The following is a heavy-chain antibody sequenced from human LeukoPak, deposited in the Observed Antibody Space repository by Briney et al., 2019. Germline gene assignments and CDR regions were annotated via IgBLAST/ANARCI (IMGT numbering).Heavy chain of an antibody. Sequence: GESLKISCKGSGYSFTSYWIGWVCQMPGKGLEWMGIIYPGDSDTRYSPSFQGQVTISAAKFISTAYLQWSSLKASDTAVYYCARLGGSGSYVPSTKYYFDYWGQGTLVTVSS. CDR3: ARLGGSGSYVPSTKYYFDY. V-gene: IGHV5-51*01. D-gene: IGHD3-10*01. J-gene: IGHJ4*02. CDR1: GYSFTSYW. CDR2: IYPGDSDT.